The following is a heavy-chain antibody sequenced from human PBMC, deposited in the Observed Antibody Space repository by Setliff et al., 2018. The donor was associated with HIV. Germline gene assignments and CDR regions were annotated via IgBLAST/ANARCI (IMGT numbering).Heavy chain of an antibody. Sequence: SETLSLTCTVSGGSISSHYWSWIRQPPEKGLEWIGYIYYSGSTNYNPSLKSRVTISVDTSKNQFSLNLNSVTAADTAVYYCARGGRSLAAQTWFDPWGQGTLVTVSS. CDR2: IYYSGST. CDR3: ARGGRSLAAQTWFDP. CDR1: GGSISSHY. V-gene: IGHV4-59*11. D-gene: IGHD6-6*01. J-gene: IGHJ5*02.